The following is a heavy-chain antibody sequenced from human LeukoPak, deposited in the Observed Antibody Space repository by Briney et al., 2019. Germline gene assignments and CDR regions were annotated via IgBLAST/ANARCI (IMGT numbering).Heavy chain of an antibody. CDR1: GFTFSSYA. CDR2: ISGSGGST. D-gene: IGHD6-13*01. CDR3: AKGPWYSSSWYDY. Sequence: GGSLRLSCAASGFTFSSYAMSWVRQAPGKGLEWVSAISGSGGSTYYADSVRGRFTISRDNSKNTLYLQMNSLRAEDTAVYYCAKGPWYSSSWYDYWGQGTLVTVSS. J-gene: IGHJ4*02. V-gene: IGHV3-23*01.